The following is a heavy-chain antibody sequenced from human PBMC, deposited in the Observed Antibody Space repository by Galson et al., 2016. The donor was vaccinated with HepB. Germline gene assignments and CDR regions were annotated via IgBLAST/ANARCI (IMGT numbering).Heavy chain of an antibody. CDR2: IWYDGSNK. D-gene: IGHD3-22*01. V-gene: IGHV3-33*01. J-gene: IGHJ4*02. Sequence: SLRLSCAASGFTFSSLGMHWVRQAPGKGLEWVAVIWYDGSNKYYADSVKGRFTISRGNSKNQLYLQMNSLRAEDAAVYYCARDAFYDTSGLVWHFDSWGQGTLVTVSS. CDR1: GFTFSSLG. CDR3: ARDAFYDTSGLVWHFDS.